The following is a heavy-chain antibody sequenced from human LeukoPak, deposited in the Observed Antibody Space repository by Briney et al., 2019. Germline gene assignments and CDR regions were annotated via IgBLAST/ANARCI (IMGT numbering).Heavy chain of an antibody. Sequence: SETLSLTCAVSGYSISSGYYWVWIRQPPGKGLEWIATIFHSGSTYFNPSLQGRVTISLDTSKNQFSLKLSSVTAADTALYYCAREDVYSSASDYWGQGTLVTVSS. CDR3: AREDVYSSASDY. CDR2: IFHSGST. V-gene: IGHV4-38-2*02. J-gene: IGHJ4*02. D-gene: IGHD6-19*01. CDR1: GYSISSGYY.